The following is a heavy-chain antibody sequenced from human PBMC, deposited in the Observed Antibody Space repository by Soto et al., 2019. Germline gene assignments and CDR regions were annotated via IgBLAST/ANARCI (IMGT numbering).Heavy chain of an antibody. V-gene: IGHV1-69*06. D-gene: IGHD2-15*01. Sequence: QVQLVQSGAEVKKPGSSVKVSCKASGGTFSTNPISWVRQAPGQGLEWMGGTGSGTGPGNHAQTFQGRLTFTVDKSTSTVYMELSGLSSEDTAVYYCARRDSGGFYRYLDSWGQGTLFTVSS. CDR2: TGSGTGPG. CDR1: GGTFSTNP. CDR3: ARRDSGGFYRYLDS. J-gene: IGHJ4*02.